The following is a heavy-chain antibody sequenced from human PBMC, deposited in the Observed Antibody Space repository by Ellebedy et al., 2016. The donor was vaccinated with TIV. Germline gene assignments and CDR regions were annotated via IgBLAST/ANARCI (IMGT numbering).Heavy chain of an antibody. J-gene: IGHJ4*02. CDR3: ARGPSGVTIDY. V-gene: IGHV4-61*02. CDR1: GGSVSSGSYY. D-gene: IGHD3-10*01. Sequence: SETLSLXCTVSGGSVSSGSYYWSWIRQPAGKGLEWIGRIYTSGSTNYNPSLKSRVTMSVDTSKNQFSLKLSSVTAADTAVYYCARGPSGVTIDYWGQGTLVTVSS. CDR2: IYTSGST.